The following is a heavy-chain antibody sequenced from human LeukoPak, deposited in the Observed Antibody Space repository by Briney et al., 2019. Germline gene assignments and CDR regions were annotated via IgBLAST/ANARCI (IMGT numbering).Heavy chain of an antibody. Sequence: PSETLSLTCALYGVSFSGYYWSWIRQPPGKGLEWIGEINHSGSTNYNPSLKSRVTISVDTSKNQFSLKLSSVTAADTAVYYRTRGARTPSGYGSRTAGRANWFDPWGQGTLVTVSS. J-gene: IGHJ5*02. CDR3: TRGARTPSGYGSRTAGRANWFDP. CDR1: GVSFSGYY. D-gene: IGHD5-12*01. V-gene: IGHV4-34*01. CDR2: INHSGST.